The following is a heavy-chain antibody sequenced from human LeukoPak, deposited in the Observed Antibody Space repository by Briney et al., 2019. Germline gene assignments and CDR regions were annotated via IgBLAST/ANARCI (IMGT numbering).Heavy chain of an antibody. Sequence: GGSLRLSCAASGFTFSSYAMSWVRQAPGKGLEWVSAISGSGGSTYYADSVKGRFTISRDNSKNTLYLQMNSLRAEDTAVYYCAKWVSVSRSSSWPRYFDYWGQGTLVTVSS. CDR3: AKWVSVSRSSSWPRYFDY. CDR1: GFTFSSYA. J-gene: IGHJ4*02. CDR2: ISGSGGST. D-gene: IGHD6-13*01. V-gene: IGHV3-23*01.